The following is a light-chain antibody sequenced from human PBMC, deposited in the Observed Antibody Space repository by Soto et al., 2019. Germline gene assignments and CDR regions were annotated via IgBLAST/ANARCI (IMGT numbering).Light chain of an antibody. V-gene: IGLV4-60*03. CDR3: ETWDNNTRV. CDR2: FEGSGSY. Sequence: QSVLTQSSSASASLGSSVNLTCTLTSVHSSYIIAWHQQQPGKAPRYLMKFEGSGSYNKGSGVPDRFSGSSSGADRYLTISNLQSEDEADYYCETWDNNTRVFGGGTKLTVL. J-gene: IGLJ2*01. CDR1: SVHSSYI.